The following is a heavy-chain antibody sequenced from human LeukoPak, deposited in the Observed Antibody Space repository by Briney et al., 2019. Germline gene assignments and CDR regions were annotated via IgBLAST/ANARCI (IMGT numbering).Heavy chain of an antibody. J-gene: IGHJ5*02. V-gene: IGHV3-74*01. CDR2: INKDGSYA. CDR3: ARDRPHNWFDP. Sequence: PGGSLRPSCAASGIAFSNHWMHWVRQAPGKGLEWVSWINKDGSYAVYADSVRARFTISRDNAKNTLYLQMNSLRPEDTAVYYCARDRPHNWFDPWGQGTLVTVSS. CDR1: GIAFSNHW.